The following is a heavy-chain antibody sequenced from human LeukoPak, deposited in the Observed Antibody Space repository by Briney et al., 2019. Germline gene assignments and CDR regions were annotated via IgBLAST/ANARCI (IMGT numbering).Heavy chain of an antibody. V-gene: IGHV3-11*01. J-gene: IGHJ4*02. D-gene: IGHD6-13*01. CDR2: ISSSGSTI. Sequence: GGCLRLSCAASGFTFSDYYMSWIRQAPGKELEWVSYISSSGSTIYYADSVKCRFTISRDNAKNSLYLQINSLRAQDTAVYYCARVSMAAAGLIAYWGQGTLVTVSS. CDR1: GFTFSDYY. CDR3: ARVSMAAAGLIAY.